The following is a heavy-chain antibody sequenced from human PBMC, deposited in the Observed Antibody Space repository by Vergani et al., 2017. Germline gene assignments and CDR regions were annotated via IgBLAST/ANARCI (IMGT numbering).Heavy chain of an antibody. CDR2: ISGSGGFT. V-gene: IGHV3-23*01. J-gene: IGHJ4*02. Sequence: EVQLLESGGNLVQPWGSLRLSCAASGFTFTNFAMTWVRQAPGEGLEWVSGISGSGGFTYYADSVKGRFTISRDNSKNTMFLQMNNLRAEDTAVYYCAQDNGPDYYDSSGYWDYWREGSLVTVSS. D-gene: IGHD3-22*01. CDR3: AQDNGPDYYDSSGYWDY. CDR1: GFTFTNFA.